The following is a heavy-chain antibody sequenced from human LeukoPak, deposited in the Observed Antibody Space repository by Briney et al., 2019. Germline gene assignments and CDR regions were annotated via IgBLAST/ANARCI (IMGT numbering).Heavy chain of an antibody. D-gene: IGHD5-18*01. CDR2: IRSKAYGGTT. CDR3: TRDWEDTAMVNDY. J-gene: IGHJ4*02. CDR1: GFTFSSYS. V-gene: IGHV3-49*04. Sequence: GGSLRLSCAASGFTFSSYSMNWVRQAPGKGLEWVGFIRSKAYGGTTEYAASVKGRFTISRDDSKSIAYLQMNSLKTEDTAVYYCTRDWEDTAMVNDYWGQGTLVTVSS.